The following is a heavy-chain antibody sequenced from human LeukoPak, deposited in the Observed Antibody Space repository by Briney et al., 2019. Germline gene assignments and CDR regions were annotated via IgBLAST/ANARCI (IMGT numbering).Heavy chain of an antibody. Sequence: GGSLRLSCAASGFTFSSYAMNWVRQAPGKGLEWVSFIFSSSTYIYYTDSVKGRFTISRDNARNSLYLQMDNLRAEDTGVYYCARDFYDGFALDYWGQGTLVTVSS. D-gene: IGHD2/OR15-2a*01. J-gene: IGHJ4*02. CDR3: ARDFYDGFALDY. V-gene: IGHV3-21*03. CDR1: GFTFSSYA. CDR2: IFSSSTYI.